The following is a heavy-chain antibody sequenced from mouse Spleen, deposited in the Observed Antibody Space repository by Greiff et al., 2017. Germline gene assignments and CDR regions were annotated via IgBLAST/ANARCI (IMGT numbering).Heavy chain of an antibody. Sequence: VQLQQSGPELVKPGASVKISCKASGYTFTDYYMNWVKQSHGKSLEWIGDINPNNGGTSYNQKFKGKATLTVDKSSSTAYMELRSLTSEDSAVYYCATNYGSSLYYAMDYWGQGTSVTVSS. CDR2: INPNNGGT. D-gene: IGHD1-1*01. CDR1: GYTFTDYY. CDR3: ATNYGSSLYYAMDY. J-gene: IGHJ4*01. V-gene: IGHV1-26*01.